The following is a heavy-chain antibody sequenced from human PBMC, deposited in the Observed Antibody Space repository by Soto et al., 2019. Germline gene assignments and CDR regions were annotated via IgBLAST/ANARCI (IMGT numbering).Heavy chain of an antibody. CDR1: GFTFSSFW. D-gene: IGHD2-21*02. V-gene: IGHV3-74*03. J-gene: IGHJ4*02. Sequence: EVQLVESGGGLVQPGGSLRLSCAASGFTFSSFWMHWVRQAPGKGLVWVSRINSDGSGTVYADSVKGRFSYSRDNAKNTLYLQMNSLRAEDTAVYYCARGGCDNAFDYWGQGTLVTVSS. CDR2: INSDGSGT. CDR3: ARGGCDNAFDY.